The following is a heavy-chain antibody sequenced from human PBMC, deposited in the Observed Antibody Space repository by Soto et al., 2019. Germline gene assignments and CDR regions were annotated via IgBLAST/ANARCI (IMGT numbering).Heavy chain of an antibody. J-gene: IGHJ4*02. CDR1: GGTFSSYA. D-gene: IGHD6-19*01. CDR3: ARELVSSGFDY. CDR2: IIPIFGTA. Sequence: QVQLVQSGAEVKKPGSSVKVSCKASGGTFSSYAISWVRQAPGQGLEWMGGIIPIFGTANYEHKFQGRVTITADESTSTAYMELSSLRSEDTAVYYCARELVSSGFDYWGQGTLVTVSS. V-gene: IGHV1-69*01.